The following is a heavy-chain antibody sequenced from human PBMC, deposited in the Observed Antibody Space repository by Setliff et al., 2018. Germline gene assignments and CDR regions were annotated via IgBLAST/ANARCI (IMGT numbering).Heavy chain of an antibody. CDR3: ARKGISALSGAFDM. CDR2: IYTSGST. V-gene: IGHV4-4*07. CDR1: GGSISSYY. D-gene: IGHD1-26*01. J-gene: IGHJ3*02. Sequence: SETLSLTCTVSGGSISSYYWSWIRQPAGKGLEWIGRIYTSGSTNYNPSLKSRVTMSVDTSKNQFSLKLSSVTAADTAVYYCARKGISALSGAFDMWGQGTMVAVSS.